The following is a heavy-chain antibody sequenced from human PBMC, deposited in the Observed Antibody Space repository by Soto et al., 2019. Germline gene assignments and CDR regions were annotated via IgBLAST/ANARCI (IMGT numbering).Heavy chain of an antibody. V-gene: IGHV3-21*01. CDR2: ISSSSSYI. D-gene: IGHD4-17*01. CDR3: ARDSIVDGDYYYYYGMDV. CDR1: GFTFSSYS. J-gene: IGHJ6*02. Sequence: EVQLVESGGGLVKPGGSLRLSCAASGFTFSSYSMNWVRQAPGKGLEWVSSISSSSSYIYYADSVKGRFTISRDNAKTSMYLQMNSLRAEDTAVYYCARDSIVDGDYYYYYGMDVWGQGTTVTVSS.